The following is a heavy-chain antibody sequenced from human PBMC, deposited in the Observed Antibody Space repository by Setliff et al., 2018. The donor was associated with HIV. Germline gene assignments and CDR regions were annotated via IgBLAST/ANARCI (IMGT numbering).Heavy chain of an antibody. V-gene: IGHV1-69*06. CDR1: GDTFNNCA. CDR3: ARGGGGYNFWSGYPSFDY. CDR2: SIPLFGTT. D-gene: IGHD3-3*01. J-gene: IGHJ4*02. Sequence: SVKVSCKASGDTFNNCAVTWVRQAPGQGLEWMGGSIPLFGTTNYAQKFQDRVTITADKSTSTAYMELRSLRSDDTAVYYCARGGGGYNFWSGYPSFDYWGQGTLVTVSS.